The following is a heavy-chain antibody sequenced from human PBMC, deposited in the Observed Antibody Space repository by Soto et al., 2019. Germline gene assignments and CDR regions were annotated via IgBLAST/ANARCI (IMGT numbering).Heavy chain of an antibody. CDR2: IHYSGRT. CDR1: NGSISGFY. J-gene: IGHJ4*02. D-gene: IGHD1-26*01. V-gene: IGHV4-59*12. Sequence: PSATLSITCSVSNGSISGFYWTWIRQPPGKILEWIGYIHYSGRTDYNPSLTSRATMSVDTSKNQFSLNLKSITAADTAVYYCVRVGVGIGNHFDSWGRGTLVTVSS. CDR3: VRVGVGIGNHFDS.